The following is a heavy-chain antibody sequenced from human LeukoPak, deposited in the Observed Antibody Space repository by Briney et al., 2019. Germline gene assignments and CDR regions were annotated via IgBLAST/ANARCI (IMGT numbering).Heavy chain of an antibody. CDR3: ARDRSGYFQN. CDR2: IYSGGST. V-gene: IGHV3-66*01. Sequence: PGGSLRLSCAASGFTFKTYWMHWVRQAPGKGLEWVSVIYSGGSTYYADSVKGRFTISRDNSKNTLYLQMNSLRAEDTAVYYCARDRSGYFQNRGQGTLVTVSS. J-gene: IGHJ1*01. CDR1: GFTFKTYW. D-gene: IGHD3-3*01.